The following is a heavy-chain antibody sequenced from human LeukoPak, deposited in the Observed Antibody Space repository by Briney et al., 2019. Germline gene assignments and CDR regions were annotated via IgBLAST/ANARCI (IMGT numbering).Heavy chain of an antibody. D-gene: IGHD3-9*01. CDR2: IRSKAYGGTT. J-gene: IGHJ5*02. V-gene: IGHV3-49*03. CDR3: TRDEGPYYDILTGYPQGFDP. Sequence: GGSLRLSCTASGFTFGDYAMSWFRQAPGKGLEGVGFIRSKAYGGTTEYAASVKGRFTISRDDSKSIAYLQMNSLKTEDTAVYYCTRDEGPYYDILTGYPQGFDPWGRGTLVTVSS. CDR1: GFTFGDYA.